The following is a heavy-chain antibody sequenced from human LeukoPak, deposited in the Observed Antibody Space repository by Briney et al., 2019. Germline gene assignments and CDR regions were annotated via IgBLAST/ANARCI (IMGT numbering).Heavy chain of an antibody. Sequence: QPGGSLRLSCAASGFTFSSYDMHWVRQAPGKGLEWVAVISYDGSNKYYADSVKGRFTISRDNSKNTLYLQMNSLRAEDTAVYYCASCRRDGYNQWYYGMDVWGQGTTVTVSS. CDR2: ISYDGSNK. V-gene: IGHV3-30*03. CDR3: ASCRRDGYNQWYYGMDV. D-gene: IGHD5-24*01. J-gene: IGHJ6*02. CDR1: GFTFSSYD.